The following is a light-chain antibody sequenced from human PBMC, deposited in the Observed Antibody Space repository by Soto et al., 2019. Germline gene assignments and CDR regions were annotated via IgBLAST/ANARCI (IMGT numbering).Light chain of an antibody. CDR3: SSYTSSSNVV. CDR1: SSDVGGYNF. V-gene: IGLV2-14*01. Sequence: QSALTQPASVSGSPGQSITISCTGTSSDVGGYNFVSWYQQHPGKAPKLMIYDVSNRPSGVSNRFSGSKSGNTASLTISGLQAEDEADYYCSSYTSSSNVVFGGGTSSPS. J-gene: IGLJ2*01. CDR2: DVS.